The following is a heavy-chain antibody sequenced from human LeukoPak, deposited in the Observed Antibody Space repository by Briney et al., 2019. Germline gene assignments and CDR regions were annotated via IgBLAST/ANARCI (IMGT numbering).Heavy chain of an antibody. J-gene: IGHJ4*02. CDR3: ARHRRRWLQDY. Sequence: PGESLKISCKASGYSFTSHWIGWVRQLPGKGLEWMGIIWPADSDTRYSPSFQGQVTISADKSITTAYLQWSSLKASDTAMYYCARHRRRWLQDYWGQGTLVTVSS. V-gene: IGHV5-51*01. D-gene: IGHD5-24*01. CDR2: IWPADSDT. CDR1: GYSFTSHW.